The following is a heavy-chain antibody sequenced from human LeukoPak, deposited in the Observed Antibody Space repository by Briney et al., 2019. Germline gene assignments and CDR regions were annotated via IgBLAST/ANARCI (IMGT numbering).Heavy chain of an antibody. CDR2: IYYSGST. Sequence: PSETLSLTCTVSGGSISSYYWSWIRQPPGKGLEWIGYIYYSGSTNYNPSLESRVTISVDTSKNQFSLKLSSVTAADTAVYYCARQLWSPPYFDYWGQGTLVTVSS. J-gene: IGHJ4*02. CDR1: GGSISSYY. D-gene: IGHD5-18*01. V-gene: IGHV4-59*01. CDR3: ARQLWSPPYFDY.